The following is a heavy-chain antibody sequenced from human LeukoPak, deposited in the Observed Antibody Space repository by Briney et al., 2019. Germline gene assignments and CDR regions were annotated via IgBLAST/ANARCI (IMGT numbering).Heavy chain of an antibody. Sequence: ASVKVSCKASGYTFTSYYMHWGRQAPGQRLEWMGIINPSSGGTSYAQKFQGRVTMTRDTSTSTVYMELSSLRSEDTAVYYCAREAVTIFGLVRTQTPKGPHRFDPGGQGTLVTVSS. CDR1: GYTFTSYY. V-gene: IGHV1-46*01. J-gene: IGHJ5*02. D-gene: IGHD3-3*01. CDR3: AREAVTIFGLVRTQTPKGPHRFDP. CDR2: INPSSGGT.